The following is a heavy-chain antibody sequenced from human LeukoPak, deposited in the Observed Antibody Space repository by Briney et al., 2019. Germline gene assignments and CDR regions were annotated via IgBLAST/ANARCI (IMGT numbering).Heavy chain of an antibody. V-gene: IGHV1-46*01. D-gene: IGHD5-18*01. CDR2: INNSGGRS. CDR1: GYTFTNYY. CDR3: VRDLGVDTSMIFFDF. Sequence: ASVTVSYKASGYTFTNYYMHWVRPAPGQGLAWMGIINNSGGRSSDAKKFESRVTMTTDTSTSTAYMELRILRSDDTAVFYCVRDLGVDTSMIFFDFWGQGTLVTVSS. J-gene: IGHJ4*02.